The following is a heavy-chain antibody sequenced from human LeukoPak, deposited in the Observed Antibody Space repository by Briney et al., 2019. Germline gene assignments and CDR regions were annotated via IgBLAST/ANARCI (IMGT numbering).Heavy chain of an antibody. V-gene: IGHV3-21*01. CDR1: GFTFSSYS. Sequence: GGSLRLSCAASGFTFSSYSMNWVRQAPGKGLEWVSSISSSSSYIYYADSVKGRFTISRDNAKNSLYLQMNSLRAEDTAVYYCARDQGWGQAFDIWGQGTMVTVSS. D-gene: IGHD3-16*01. CDR2: ISSSSSYI. J-gene: IGHJ3*02. CDR3: ARDQGWGQAFDI.